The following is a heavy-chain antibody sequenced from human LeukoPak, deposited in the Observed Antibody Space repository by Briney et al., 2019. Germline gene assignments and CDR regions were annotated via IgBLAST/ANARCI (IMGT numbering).Heavy chain of an antibody. Sequence: GRSLRLSCAASGFTFSSYGMHWVRQAPGKGLEWVAVISYDGSNKYYADSVKGRFTISRDNSKNTLYLQMNSLRAEDTAVYYCARDAHTSSGSYWGGVDYYYGLDVWGQGTTVTVSS. J-gene: IGHJ6*02. CDR2: ISYDGSNK. V-gene: IGHV3-30*03. CDR1: GFTFSSYG. CDR3: ARDAHTSSGSYWGGVDYYYGLDV. D-gene: IGHD3-10*01.